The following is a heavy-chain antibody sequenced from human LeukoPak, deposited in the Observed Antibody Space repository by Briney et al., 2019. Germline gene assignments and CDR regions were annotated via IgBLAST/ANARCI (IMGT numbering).Heavy chain of an antibody. CDR2: ISTGGGRT. J-gene: IGHJ4*02. V-gene: IGHV3-23*01. CDR3: ARERMGAFDS. Sequence: GGSLRLSCAAGFSISNSIINWVRQAPGKGREWVAGISTGGGRTDSADSVKSRFTISRDNSKDTLYLQMNSLRVEDTAVYYCARERMGAFDSWAQGTLVSVSS. D-gene: IGHD1-26*01. CDR1: FSISNSI.